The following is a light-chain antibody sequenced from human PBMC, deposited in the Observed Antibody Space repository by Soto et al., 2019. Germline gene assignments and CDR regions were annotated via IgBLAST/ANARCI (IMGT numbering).Light chain of an antibody. CDR2: DAS. Sequence: DIQMTQSPSSVSASVGDRVTITCRASQGISNYLAWYQQKPGKVPHLLIYDASALQSGVPSRFSGSGSGTDFTLTISSLQPEDIATYYCQEYNNVLFTFGPGTKVEIK. J-gene: IGKJ3*01. V-gene: IGKV1-27*01. CDR1: QGISNY. CDR3: QEYNNVLFT.